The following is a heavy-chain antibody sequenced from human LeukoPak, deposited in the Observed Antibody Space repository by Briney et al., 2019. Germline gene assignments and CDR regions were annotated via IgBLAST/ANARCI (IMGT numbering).Heavy chain of an antibody. D-gene: IGHD1-26*01. CDR3: ARGSSAGASLRHDY. Sequence: GGSLRLSCAASGFTFSSYWMSWVRQAPGKGLEWVANIKQDGSEENFVDSVKGRFTISRDNAKKSLYLQMNSLRAEDTAVYYCARGSSAGASLRHDYWGQGTLVTGSS. CDR1: GFTFSSYW. V-gene: IGHV3-7*01. CDR2: IKQDGSEE. J-gene: IGHJ4*02.